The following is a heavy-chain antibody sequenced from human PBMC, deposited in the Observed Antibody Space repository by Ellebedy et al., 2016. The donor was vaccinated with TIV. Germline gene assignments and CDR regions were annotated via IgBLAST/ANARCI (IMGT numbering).Heavy chain of an antibody. J-gene: IGHJ3*02. V-gene: IGHV3-30-3*01. Sequence: GGSLRLXCAVSGFSFRTYAMHWVRQAPGRGLEWVAVISFDGGNQYYADSVQGRFTISRDNSKNTLFLQMTSLRPEDTAVYFCAKDRSKEVQWLDDPFDIWGRGTMVTVSS. CDR3: AKDRSKEVQWLDDPFDI. D-gene: IGHD6-19*01. CDR2: ISFDGGNQ. CDR1: GFSFRTYA.